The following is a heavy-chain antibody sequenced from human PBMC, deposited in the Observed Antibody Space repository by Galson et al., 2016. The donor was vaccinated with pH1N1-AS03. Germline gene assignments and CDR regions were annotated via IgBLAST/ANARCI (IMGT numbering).Heavy chain of an antibody. CDR1: GYSFTAYW. CDR2: IDRSDSYT. D-gene: IGHD4-17*01. CDR3: ARHNQSYGDYGSSDY. Sequence: QSGAEVTKPGESLRISCKGSGYSFTAYWIDWVRQMPGKGLEWMGRIDRSDSYTPYGPSSQGHVTISADKSLTTAYLQWSSLRASDAAIYYCARHNQSYGDYGSSDYWGQGTLVTVSS. V-gene: IGHV5-10-1*01. J-gene: IGHJ4*02.